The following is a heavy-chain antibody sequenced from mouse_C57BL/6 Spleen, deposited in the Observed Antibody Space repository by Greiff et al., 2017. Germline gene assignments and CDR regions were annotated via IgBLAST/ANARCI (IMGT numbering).Heavy chain of an antibody. CDR2: ISSGSSTI. Sequence: EVNVVESGGGLVKPGGSLKLSCAASGFTFSDYGMHWVRQAPEKGLEWVAYISSGSSTIYYADTVKGRFTISRDNAKNTLFLQMTSLRSEDTAMYYCARERFRYAMDYWGQGTSVTVSS. CDR1: GFTFSDYG. J-gene: IGHJ4*01. CDR3: ARERFRYAMDY. V-gene: IGHV5-17*01.